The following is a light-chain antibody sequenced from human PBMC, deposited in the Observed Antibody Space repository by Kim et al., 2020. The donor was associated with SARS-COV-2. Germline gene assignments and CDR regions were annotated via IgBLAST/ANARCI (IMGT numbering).Light chain of an antibody. J-gene: IGKJ2*01. CDR2: AAS. Sequence: DIQMTQYPPSLSASVGDRVTIGCRASQSVYIYLNWYQQRPGKGPELLIYAASSLQSGLPSRFSGSGSGTDFTLTVNSLQPEDFATYFCQQNDTTPYTFGQGTKLEI. CDR1: QSVYIY. V-gene: IGKV1-39*01. CDR3: QQNDTTPYT.